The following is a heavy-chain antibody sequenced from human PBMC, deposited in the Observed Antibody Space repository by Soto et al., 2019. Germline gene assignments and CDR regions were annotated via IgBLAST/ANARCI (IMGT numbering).Heavy chain of an antibody. V-gene: IGHV3-74*01. J-gene: IGHJ6*02. CDR3: ARGLKNYYGMDV. CDR1: GFTFSSYW. CDR2: LNSDGSSR. Sequence: GGSLRLSCAASGFTFSSYWMHWVRQAPGKGLVWVSRLNSDGSSRYYGDSMKGRVTISRDNAKLQMDSLRDEDSAVYYCARGLKNYYGMDVWGQGTTVTVSS.